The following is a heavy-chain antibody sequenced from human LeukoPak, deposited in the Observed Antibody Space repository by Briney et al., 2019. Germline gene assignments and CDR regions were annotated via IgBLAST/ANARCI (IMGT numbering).Heavy chain of an antibody. Sequence: PGGSLRLSCAASGFTVSSNYMSWARQAPGKGLEWVSVIYSGGSTYYADSVKGRFTISRDNSKSTLYLQMNSLRAEDTAVYYCARVAIGYSSGWYDYWGQGTLVTVSS. CDR1: GFTVSSNY. D-gene: IGHD6-19*01. CDR2: IYSGGST. CDR3: ARVAIGYSSGWYDY. V-gene: IGHV3-53*01. J-gene: IGHJ4*02.